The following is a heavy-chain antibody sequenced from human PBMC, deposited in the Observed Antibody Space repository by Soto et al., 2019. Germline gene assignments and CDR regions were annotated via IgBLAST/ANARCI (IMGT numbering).Heavy chain of an antibody. J-gene: IGHJ6*02. V-gene: IGHV3-30*18. CDR2: ISYDGSNK. CDR3: AKRDGDLDYYYYYGMDV. CDR1: GFTFSSYG. D-gene: IGHD4-17*01. Sequence: QVQLVESGGGVVQPGRSLRLSCAASGFTFSSYGMHWVRQAPGKGLEWVAVISYDGSNKYYADSVKGRFTISRDNSKNTLYLQMNSLRAEDTAVYYCAKRDGDLDYYYYYGMDVWGQGTTVTVSS.